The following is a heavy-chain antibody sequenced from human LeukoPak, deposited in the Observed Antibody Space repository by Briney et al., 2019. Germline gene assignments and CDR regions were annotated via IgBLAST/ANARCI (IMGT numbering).Heavy chain of an antibody. CDR1: GGSISSSSYY. D-gene: IGHD3-10*01. CDR2: NYYSGST. V-gene: IGHV4-39*07. Sequence: SETLSLTCTVSGGSISSSSYYWGWIRQPPGKGLEWIECNYYSGSTYYNPSLKSRVTISVDTSKNQFSLKLSSVTAADTAMYYCARDLGSGSPWVDYMDVWGKGTTVTASS. J-gene: IGHJ6*03. CDR3: ARDLGSGSPWVDYMDV.